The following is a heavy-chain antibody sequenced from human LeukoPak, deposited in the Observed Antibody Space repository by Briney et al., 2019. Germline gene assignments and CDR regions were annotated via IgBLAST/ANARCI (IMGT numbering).Heavy chain of an antibody. CDR1: GGSFSGYY. V-gene: IGHV4-34*01. J-gene: IGHJ6*02. CDR2: INHSGST. Sequence: SETLSLTCAVYGGSFSGYYWSWIRQPPGKGLEWIGEINHSGSTNYNPSLKSRVTISVDTSKNQFSLKLSSVTAADTAVYYCARGFRMMVVPATRLGDYYGMDVWGQGTTVTVSS. CDR3: ARGFRMMVVPATRLGDYYGMDV. D-gene: IGHD2-2*01.